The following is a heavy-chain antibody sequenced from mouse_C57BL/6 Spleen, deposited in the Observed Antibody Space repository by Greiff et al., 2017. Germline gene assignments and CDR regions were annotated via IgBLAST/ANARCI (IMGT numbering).Heavy chain of an antibody. V-gene: IGHV1-64*01. CDR1: GYTFTSYW. CDR3: ASKDSVVATDY. J-gene: IGHJ2*01. CDR2: IHPNSGST. D-gene: IGHD1-1*01. Sequence: QVQLKQPGAELVKPGASVKLSCKASGYTFTSYWMHWVKQRPGQGLEWIGMIHPNSGSTNYNEKFKSKATLTVDKSSSTAYMQLSSLTSEDSAVYYCASKDSVVATDYWGQGTTLTVSS.